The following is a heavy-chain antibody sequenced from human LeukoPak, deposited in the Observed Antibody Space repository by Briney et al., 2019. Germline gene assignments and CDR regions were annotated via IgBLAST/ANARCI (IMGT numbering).Heavy chain of an antibody. Sequence: GGALRLSCAASGFTFSSYAMSWVRQAPGKGLEWVSAISGSGGSTYYADSVKGRFTISRDNSKNTLYLQMNSLRVEDTAVYYCAKDPVVAAGYFDHWGQGTLVTVSS. J-gene: IGHJ4*02. D-gene: IGHD6-19*01. CDR3: AKDPVVAAGYFDH. CDR2: ISGSGGST. V-gene: IGHV3-23*01. CDR1: GFTFSSYA.